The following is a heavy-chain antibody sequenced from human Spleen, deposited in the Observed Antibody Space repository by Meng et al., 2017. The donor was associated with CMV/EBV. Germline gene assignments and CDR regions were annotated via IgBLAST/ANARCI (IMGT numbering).Heavy chain of an antibody. J-gene: IGHJ4*02. V-gene: IGHV3-33*06. Sequence: GESLKISCAASGFTFSSYGMHWVRQAPGKGLEWVAVIWYDGSNKYYADSVKGRFTISRDNSKNTLYLQMNSLRAEDTAVYYCAKDDSPYFDFRSGYSTPPDYWGQGTLVTVSS. D-gene: IGHD3-3*01. CDR2: IWYDGSNK. CDR3: AKDDSPYFDFRSGYSTPPDY. CDR1: GFTFSSYG.